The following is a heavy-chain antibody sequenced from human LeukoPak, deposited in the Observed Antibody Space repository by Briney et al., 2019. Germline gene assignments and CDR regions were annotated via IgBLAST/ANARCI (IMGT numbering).Heavy chain of an antibody. J-gene: IGHJ4*02. Sequence: GGSLRLSCAASGFTFSSYAMSWVRQAPGKGLEWVSAISGSGGSTYYADSVKGRFTISRDNSKNTLYLQMNSLRAEDTVVYYCASKWFGELLSDYWGQGTLVTVSS. V-gene: IGHV3-23*01. CDR2: ISGSGGST. CDR1: GFTFSSYA. D-gene: IGHD3-10*01. CDR3: ASKWFGELLSDY.